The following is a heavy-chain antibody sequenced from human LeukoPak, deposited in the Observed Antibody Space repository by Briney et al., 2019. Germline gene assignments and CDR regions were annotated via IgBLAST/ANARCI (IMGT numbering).Heavy chain of an antibody. CDR3: AKAELCTTTNCYYDY. CDR2: IIPVLGIA. CDR1: GGTFSSYA. Sequence: ASVKVSCKASGGTFSSYAISWVRQAPGQGLEWMGRIIPVLGIANYAQKFQGRVTITADKSTSTAYMELSSLRSEDTAVYYCAKAELCTTTNCYYDYWGQGTLVTVSS. D-gene: IGHD2-2*01. J-gene: IGHJ4*02. V-gene: IGHV1-69*04.